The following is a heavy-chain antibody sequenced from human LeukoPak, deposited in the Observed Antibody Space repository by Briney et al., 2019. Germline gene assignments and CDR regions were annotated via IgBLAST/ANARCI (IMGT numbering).Heavy chain of an antibody. V-gene: IGHV3-48*03. CDR3: TRVSWRGEIY. Sequence: PGGSLRLSCAASGFTFSSYEMHWVRQAPGKGLEWVSSISRGGSPIYYADSVRGRFTTSRDNAKKSLFLQMNSLRAEDTAVYYCTRVSWRGEIYWGQGTLVSVSS. CDR2: ISRGGSPI. J-gene: IGHJ4*02. CDR1: GFTFSSYE. D-gene: IGHD3-3*01.